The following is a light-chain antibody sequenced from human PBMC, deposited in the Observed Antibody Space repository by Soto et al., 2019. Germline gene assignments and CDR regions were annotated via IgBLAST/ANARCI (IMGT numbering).Light chain of an antibody. CDR2: AAS. J-gene: IGKJ1*01. V-gene: IGKV1-39*01. Sequence: DIQMTQSPSSLSASVGDRVTITCRASQSISSYLNWYQQKPGKAPKLLIYAASSLQSGVPSRFRGSVSETDFTLTITSLQPEDFATYYCQQSYTTPRTFGQGTKVDIK. CDR3: QQSYTTPRT. CDR1: QSISSY.